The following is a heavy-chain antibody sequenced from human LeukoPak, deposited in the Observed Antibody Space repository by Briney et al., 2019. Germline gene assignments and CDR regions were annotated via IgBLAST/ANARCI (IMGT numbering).Heavy chain of an antibody. D-gene: IGHD6-6*01. CDR1: GFTFSSYS. V-gene: IGHV3-21*01. J-gene: IGHJ4*02. CDR3: ASGYSSSAGEGY. Sequence: PGGSLRLSCAASGFTFSSYSMNWVRQAPGKGLEWVSSISSSSSYIYYADSVKGRFAISRDNAKNSLLLQMNSLRAEDTAVYYCASGYSSSAGEGYWGQVALVTVSA. CDR2: ISSSSSYI.